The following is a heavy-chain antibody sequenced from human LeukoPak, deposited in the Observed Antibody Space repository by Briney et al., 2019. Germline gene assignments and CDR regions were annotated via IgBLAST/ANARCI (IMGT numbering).Heavy chain of an antibody. D-gene: IGHD6-13*01. CDR2: IDSDGSTT. J-gene: IGHJ4*02. CDR1: GFTFSSYW. Sequence: GGSLRLSCAASGFTFSSYWMHWVRQAPGKGLVWVSRIDSDGSTTRYADSVKGRFTISRDNSKNTLYLQMNSLRAEDTAVYYCASSIAAAGYRSGYYFDYWGQGTLVTVSS. CDR3: ASSIAAAGYRSGYYFDY. V-gene: IGHV3-74*01.